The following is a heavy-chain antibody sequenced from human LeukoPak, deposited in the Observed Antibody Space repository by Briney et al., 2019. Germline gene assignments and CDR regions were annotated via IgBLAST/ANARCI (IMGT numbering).Heavy chain of an antibody. CDR2: ISSSSSYI. CDR1: RFTFSSYS. V-gene: IGHV3-21*04. D-gene: IGHD2-21*02. J-gene: IGHJ3*02. CDR3: ANGGPVVVTANDAFDI. Sequence: PGGSLRLSCAASRFTFSSYSMNWVRQAPGKGLEWVSSISSSSSYIYYADSVKGRFTISRDNSKNTLYLQMNSLRAEDTAVYYCANGGPVVVTANDAFDIWGQGTMVTVSS.